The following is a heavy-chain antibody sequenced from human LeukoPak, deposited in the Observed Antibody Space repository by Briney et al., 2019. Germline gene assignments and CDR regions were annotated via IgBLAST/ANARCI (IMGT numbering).Heavy chain of an antibody. CDR3: ARPLIVPAATWAFDI. V-gene: IGHV4-39*01. J-gene: IGHJ3*02. CDR1: GGSISSSSYY. CDR2: IYYSGST. D-gene: IGHD2-2*01. Sequence: SETLSLTCTVSGGSISSSSYYWGWIRQPPGNGLEWIGSIYYSGSTYYNPSLKSRVTISVDTSKNQFSLKLSSVTAGDTAVYYCARPLIVPAATWAFDIWGQGTMVTVSS.